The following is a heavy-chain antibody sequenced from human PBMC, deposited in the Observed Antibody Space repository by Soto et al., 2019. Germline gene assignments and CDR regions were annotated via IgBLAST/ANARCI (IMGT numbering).Heavy chain of an antibody. Sequence: QVQVVQSGDEVKKPGASVKVSCKASGYTFTNYGFSWVRQTPGQGLEWMGWISGYNGNTKYAEKFQGRVNMTTDTSTSTAPMELRHLTSDDADVHYCARVGQASYYQCVTDVWGQGAAVTVS. CDR3: ARVGQASYYQCVTDV. J-gene: IGHJ6*02. V-gene: IGHV1-18*01. D-gene: IGHD1-26*01. CDR2: ISGYNGNT. CDR1: GYTFTNYG.